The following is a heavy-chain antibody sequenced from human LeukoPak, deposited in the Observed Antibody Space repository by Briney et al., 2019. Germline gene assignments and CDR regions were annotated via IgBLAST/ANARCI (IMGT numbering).Heavy chain of an antibody. CDR3: ARGWFDAPNRFDP. CDR1: GGSISSSVYY. D-gene: IGHD2-15*01. V-gene: IGHV4-39*07. J-gene: IGHJ5*02. Sequence: PSETLSLTCTVSGGSISSSVYYWGWIRQPPGKGLEWIGSVSHSGSTYYKPSLKSRVTISIDTSKNQFSLKLSSVTASDTAVYYCARGWFDAPNRFDPWGQGTLVTVSS. CDR2: VSHSGST.